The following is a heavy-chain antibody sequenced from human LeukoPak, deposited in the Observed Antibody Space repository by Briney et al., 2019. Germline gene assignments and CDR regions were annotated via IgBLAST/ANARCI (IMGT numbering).Heavy chain of an antibody. V-gene: IGHV4-59*08. CDR2: IYYSGST. CDR1: GGSISSYY. J-gene: IGHJ5*02. D-gene: IGHD6-13*01. Sequence: SETLSLTCTVSGGSISSYYWSWIRQSLGKGLEWIGYIYYSGSTNYNPSLKSRVTISVDTSKNQFSLKLSSVTAADTAVYYCARQAYSSNLGWFDPWGQGTLVTVSS. CDR3: ARQAYSSNLGWFDP.